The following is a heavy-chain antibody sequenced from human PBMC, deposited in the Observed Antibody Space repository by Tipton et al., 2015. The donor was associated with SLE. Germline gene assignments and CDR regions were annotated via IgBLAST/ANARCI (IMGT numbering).Heavy chain of an antibody. CDR1: GGSISRSY. CDR3: ARGSYYVDP. CDR2: IYYRGST. D-gene: IGHD3-10*02. Sequence: TLSLTCTVSGGSISRSYWSWIRQPPGKGLEWIGYIYYRGSTNYNPSLKSRVTISVDTSKNHFSLKLSSVTAADTAVYYCARGSYYVDPWGQGTLVTVSS. V-gene: IGHV4-59*01. J-gene: IGHJ5*02.